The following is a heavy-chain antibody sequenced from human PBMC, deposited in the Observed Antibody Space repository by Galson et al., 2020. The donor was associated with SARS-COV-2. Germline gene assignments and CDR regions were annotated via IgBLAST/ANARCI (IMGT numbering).Heavy chain of an antibody. D-gene: IGHD4-17*01. CDR1: GFTFSSYA. Sequence: GESLKISCAASGFTFSSYAMHWVRQATGKGLEWVSAIGTAGDTSYPGYVKSRFTISRENAKNSLYLQMNSLRAGDTAVYYCARGEVTTLGYYYYYAMDVWGQGTTVTVSS. J-gene: IGHJ6*02. CDR2: IGTAGDT. CDR3: ARGEVTTLGYYYYYAMDV. V-gene: IGHV3-13*01.